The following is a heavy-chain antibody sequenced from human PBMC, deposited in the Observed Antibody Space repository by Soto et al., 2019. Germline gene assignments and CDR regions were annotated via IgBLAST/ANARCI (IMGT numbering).Heavy chain of an antibody. V-gene: IGHV5-10-1*01. CDR2: IDPSDSYT. Sequence: PGESLKISCKGSGYSFTSYWISWVRQMPGKGLEWMGRIDPSDSYTNYSPSFQGHVTISADKSISTAYLQWSSLKASDTAMYYCARRYDEYYDILAMYWYFDLWGRGTLVTVSS. D-gene: IGHD3-9*01. J-gene: IGHJ2*01. CDR3: ARRYDEYYDILAMYWYFDL. CDR1: GYSFTSYW.